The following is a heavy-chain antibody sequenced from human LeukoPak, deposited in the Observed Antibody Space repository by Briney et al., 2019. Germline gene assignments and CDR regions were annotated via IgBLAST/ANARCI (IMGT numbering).Heavy chain of an antibody. CDR2: IKQDGSEK. Sequence: GGSLRLSCEASGFTFSSYWMSWVRQAPGKGLEWVANIKQDGSEKKYLDSVKGRFTISRDSAKNSMYLQMNSLRAEDTAVYYCARDEIYYDILTGYRHFDYWGQGTLVTVFS. V-gene: IGHV3-7*01. J-gene: IGHJ4*02. CDR1: GFTFSSYW. D-gene: IGHD3-9*01. CDR3: ARDEIYYDILTGYRHFDY.